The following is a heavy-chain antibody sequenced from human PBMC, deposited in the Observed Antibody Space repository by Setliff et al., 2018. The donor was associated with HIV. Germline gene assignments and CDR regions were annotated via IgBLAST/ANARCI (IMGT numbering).Heavy chain of an antibody. J-gene: IGHJ4*02. CDR1: GGSFTSYY. CDR3: AKSSPSIGYITDC. D-gene: IGHD5-12*01. CDR2: INHNGGT. Sequence: SETLSLTCAVYGGSFTSYYWTWIRQAPGKDLEWIGEINHNGGTNYNPSLKSRVTISVDTSKNQFSLKLSSVTAADTAVYFCAKSSPSIGYITDCWGQGAPVTVSS. V-gene: IGHV4-34*01.